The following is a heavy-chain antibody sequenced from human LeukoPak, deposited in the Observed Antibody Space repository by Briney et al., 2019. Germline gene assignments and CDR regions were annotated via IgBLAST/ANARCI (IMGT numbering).Heavy chain of an antibody. Sequence: ASVKVSCKASGYTFTVHYIHWVRQAPGQGLEWMGIINPSGGSTSYAQKFQGRVTMTRDTSTSTVYMELSSLRSEDTAVYYCARGKSSGDWRGVPWQQLVGRNWFDPWGQGTLVTVSS. CDR1: GYTFTVHY. D-gene: IGHD6-13*01. V-gene: IGHV1-46*01. CDR2: INPSGGST. J-gene: IGHJ5*02. CDR3: ARGKSSGDWRGVPWQQLVGRNWFDP.